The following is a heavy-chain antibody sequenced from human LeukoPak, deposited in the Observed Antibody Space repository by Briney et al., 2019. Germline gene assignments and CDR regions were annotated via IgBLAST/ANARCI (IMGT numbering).Heavy chain of an antibody. V-gene: IGHV6-1*01. CDR2: TYYRSKWYN. Sequence: SQTLSLTCAISGDSVSSNTAAWNWIRHSPSRGLEWLGRTYYRSKWYNDYAVSVKGRLTINPDTSKNQFSLLLNSVTPEDTAVYYCARGPQVVGYHYIDVWDKGTTVTVS. CDR3: ARGPQVVGYHYIDV. CDR1: GDSVSSNTAA. D-gene: IGHD2-15*01. J-gene: IGHJ6*03.